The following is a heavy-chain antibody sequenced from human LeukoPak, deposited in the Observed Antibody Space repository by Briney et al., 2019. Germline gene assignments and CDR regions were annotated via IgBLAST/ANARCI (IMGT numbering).Heavy chain of an antibody. CDR2: TSSSGDNA. D-gene: IGHD2-21*01. Sequence: GGSLRLSCAASGITFSNYAMSWVRQAPGKGLEWVSTTSSSGDNAYYAASVKGRFTISRDNCTNTLYVQMNSLRAEDTAIYYCANAPPYPLYFDFWGQGTLVTVSS. CDR1: GITFSNYA. CDR3: ANAPPYPLYFDF. J-gene: IGHJ4*02. V-gene: IGHV3-23*01.